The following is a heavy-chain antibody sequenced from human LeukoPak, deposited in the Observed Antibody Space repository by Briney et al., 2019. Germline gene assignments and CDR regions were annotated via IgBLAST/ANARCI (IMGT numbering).Heavy chain of an antibody. D-gene: IGHD1-20*01. CDR2: ISSSRSTI. J-gene: IGHJ3*02. V-gene: IGHV3-48*01. CDR1: GFTFSSYS. Sequence: PGGSLRLSCAASGFTFSSYSMNWVRQAPGKGLEWISYISSSRSTIYYADSVKGRFTISRDNGKNSLYLQMNSLRAEDTAVYYCARDADKYNWNGGGAFDIWGQGTMVTVSS. CDR3: ARDADKYNWNGGGAFDI.